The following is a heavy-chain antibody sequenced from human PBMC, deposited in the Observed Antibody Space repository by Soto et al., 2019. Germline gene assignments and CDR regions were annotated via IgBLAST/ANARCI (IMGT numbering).Heavy chain of an antibody. V-gene: IGHV1-69*13. D-gene: IGHD3-22*01. Sequence: SVKVSCKASGGTFNSYDINWVRQAPGQGLEWMGGIIPIVETPKYAQKFQGRVTITADESTNTVYMELSSLRSEDTAMYYCARLSRPNYYDTSGFFKDNWFDPWGQGTLVTVSS. J-gene: IGHJ5*02. CDR1: GGTFNSYD. CDR3: ARLSRPNYYDTSGFFKDNWFDP. CDR2: IIPIVETP.